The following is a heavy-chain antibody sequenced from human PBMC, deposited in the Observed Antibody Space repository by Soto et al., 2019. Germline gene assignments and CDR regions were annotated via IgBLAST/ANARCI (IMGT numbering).Heavy chain of an antibody. CDR3: ARVRTVGMSGSPGDY. J-gene: IGHJ4*02. CDR2: IDHSGTT. D-gene: IGHD3-10*01. Sequence: SETLSLTCGVSGYAISSGLYWAWIRQPPGKRLEWIGNIDHSGTTYYNPSLKSRVTMSVDTSKNQFSLRLSSVTAADTAVFYCARVRTVGMSGSPGDYWGKGTLV. CDR1: GYAISSGLY. V-gene: IGHV4-38-2*01.